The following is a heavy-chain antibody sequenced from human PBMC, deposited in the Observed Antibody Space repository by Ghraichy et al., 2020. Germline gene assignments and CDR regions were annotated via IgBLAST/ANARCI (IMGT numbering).Heavy chain of an antibody. J-gene: IGHJ6*02. Sequence: ASVKVSCKASGYTFSSYHINWVQQAPGQGFEWMGWISAFNGYTNYAQKFQGRVTLTTDTSTSTAYMELSSLRSDDTAVYYCARVMCKMGGTPDGMDVWGQGTSVSVSS. D-gene: IGHD1-26*01. V-gene: IGHV1-18*01. CDR1: GYTFSSYH. CDR3: ARVMCKMGGTPDGMDV. CDR2: ISAFNGYT.